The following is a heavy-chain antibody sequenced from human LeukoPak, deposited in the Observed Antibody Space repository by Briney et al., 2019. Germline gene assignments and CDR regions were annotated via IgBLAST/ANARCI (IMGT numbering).Heavy chain of an antibody. J-gene: IGHJ4*02. Sequence: ASVKVSCKASGYTFTSYAMHWVRQAPGQRLEWMGWINAGNGNTKYSQKLQGRVTITRDTSASTAYMELSSLRSEDTAVYYCASYDILTGYYNYWGQGTLVTVSS. CDR1: GYTFTSYA. D-gene: IGHD3-9*01. CDR2: INAGNGNT. V-gene: IGHV1-3*01. CDR3: ASYDILTGYYNY.